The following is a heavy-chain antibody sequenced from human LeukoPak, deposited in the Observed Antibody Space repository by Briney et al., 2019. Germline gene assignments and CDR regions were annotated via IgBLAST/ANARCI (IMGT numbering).Heavy chain of an antibody. D-gene: IGHD4-17*01. CDR3: ARGPTLRAYYYYYMDV. CDR1: GGSISSYY. J-gene: IGHJ6*03. Sequence: SETLSLTCTVSGGSISSYYWSWIRQPPGKGLEWIGRIYTSGSTNYNPSLKSRVTMSVDTSKNQFSLKLSSVTAADTAVYYCARGPTLRAYYYYYMDVWGKGTTVTISS. V-gene: IGHV4-4*07. CDR2: IYTSGST.